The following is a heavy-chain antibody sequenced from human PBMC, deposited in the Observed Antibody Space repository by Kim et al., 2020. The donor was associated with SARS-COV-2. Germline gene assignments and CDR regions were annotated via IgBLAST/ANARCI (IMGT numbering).Heavy chain of an antibody. CDR1: GFTFSSYG. CDR3: ARGSLGFGDFDY. D-gene: IGHD3-10*01. Sequence: GGSLRLSCAASGFTFSSYGMHWVRQAPGKGLEWVAVIWYDGSNKYYADSVKGRFTISRDNSKNTLYLQMNSLRAEDTAVYYCARGSLGFGDFDYWGQGTLVTVSS. V-gene: IGHV3-33*01. CDR2: IWYDGSNK. J-gene: IGHJ4*02.